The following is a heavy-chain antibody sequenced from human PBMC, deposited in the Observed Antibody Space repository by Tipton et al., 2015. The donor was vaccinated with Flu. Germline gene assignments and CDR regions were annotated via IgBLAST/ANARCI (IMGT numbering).Heavy chain of an antibody. D-gene: IGHD6-19*01. Sequence: SLRLSCAASGLTFSNTWMARVRQAPGKGLEWVARIKIKSTAETPGYAAPVKGRSTIARDDSNNTLYLQMTSLKIGDTAVYYCITDISSVWHTPLGVYWGRGTLFTVPS. CDR3: ITDISSVWHTPLGVY. CDR2: IKIKSTAETP. V-gene: IGHV3-15*01. CDR1: GLTFSNTW. J-gene: IGHJ4*02.